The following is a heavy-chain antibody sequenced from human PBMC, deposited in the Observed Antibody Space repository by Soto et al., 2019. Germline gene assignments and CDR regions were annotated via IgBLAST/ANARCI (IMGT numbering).Heavy chain of an antibody. D-gene: IGHD3-10*01. CDR3: ARVGGFGELNYFDY. CDR2: VYYTGTT. Sequence: PSETLSLTCTVSGGSISSYFYIWVRQPPGKGLEWIGSVYYTGTTDYNPSLKSRVTMSVDTSKNQFSLKLSSATAADTAVYYCARVGGFGELNYFDYWGQGTLVTVSS. V-gene: IGHV4-59*01. CDR1: GGSISSYF. J-gene: IGHJ4*02.